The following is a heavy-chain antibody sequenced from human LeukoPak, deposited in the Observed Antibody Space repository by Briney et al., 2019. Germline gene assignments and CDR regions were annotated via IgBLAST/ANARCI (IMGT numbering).Heavy chain of an antibody. D-gene: IGHD6-19*01. Sequence: SETLSLTCTVSGGSISSYYWSWIRQPPGKGLEWIGYIYYSGSTNYNPSLKSRVTISVDTSKNQFSLKLSSVTAADMAVYYCASLYSSGWYTNPFDYWGQGTLVTVSS. V-gene: IGHV4-59*12. CDR1: GGSISSYY. J-gene: IGHJ4*02. CDR2: IYYSGST. CDR3: ASLYSSGWYTNPFDY.